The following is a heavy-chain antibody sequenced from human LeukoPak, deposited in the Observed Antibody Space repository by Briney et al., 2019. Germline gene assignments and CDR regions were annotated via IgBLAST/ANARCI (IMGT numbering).Heavy chain of an antibody. Sequence: SETLSLTCAVYGGSFSGYYWSWIRQPPGKGLEWIGEINHSGSTNYNPSLKSRVTLSVDTSKNQFSLKLSSVTAADTAVYYCARHPHFDWLLFRGNAFDIWGQGTMVTVSS. CDR1: GGSFSGYY. V-gene: IGHV4-34*01. J-gene: IGHJ3*02. CDR3: ARHPHFDWLLFRGNAFDI. CDR2: INHSGST. D-gene: IGHD3-9*01.